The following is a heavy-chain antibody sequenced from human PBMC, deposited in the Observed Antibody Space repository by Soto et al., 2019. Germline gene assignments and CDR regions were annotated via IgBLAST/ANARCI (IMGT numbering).Heavy chain of an antibody. J-gene: IGHJ3*01. D-gene: IGHD2-15*01. CDR2: IHYRGST. Sequence: QVQLQESGPGLVKPSQTLSLTCTVSGGSISSGGYYWSWIRQHPGKGLAWIGYIHYRGSTYYNPPLKSRVTISVDTSKNLFSLKLSSVTAADTAVYYCAGRVVVAARYAFDLWGQGTMFTVSS. V-gene: IGHV4-31*03. CDR1: GGSISSGGYY. CDR3: AGRVVVAARYAFDL.